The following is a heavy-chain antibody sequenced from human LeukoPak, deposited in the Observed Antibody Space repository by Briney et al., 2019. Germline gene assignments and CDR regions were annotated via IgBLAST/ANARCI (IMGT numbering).Heavy chain of an antibody. CDR2: IYSSGST. D-gene: IGHD3-3*01. CDR3: ARGLNLFGVVPNWFDP. V-gene: IGHV4-39*07. Sequence: SETLSLTCAVSGASVSGSNYYWGWIRQPPGKGLEWIGNIYSSGSTYYNPSLKSRVTISVDTSKNQFSLKLSSVTAADTAVYYCARGLNLFGVVPNWFDPWGQGTLVTVSS. J-gene: IGHJ5*02. CDR1: GASVSGSNYY.